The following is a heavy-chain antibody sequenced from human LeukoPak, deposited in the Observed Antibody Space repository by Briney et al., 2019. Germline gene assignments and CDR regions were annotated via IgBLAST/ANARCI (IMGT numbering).Heavy chain of an antibody. D-gene: IGHD6-19*01. J-gene: IGHJ4*02. V-gene: IGHV3-7*03. CDR2: IKPDGSEK. Sequence: PGGSLRLSCAASGFTFSNYWMSWVRQAPGKGLEWVANIKPDGSEKYYVDSVKGRFTISRDNSKNTLYLQMNSLRAEDTAVYYCAKSRDWYQLFFDYWGQGTLVTVSS. CDR3: AKSRDWYQLFFDY. CDR1: GFTFSNYW.